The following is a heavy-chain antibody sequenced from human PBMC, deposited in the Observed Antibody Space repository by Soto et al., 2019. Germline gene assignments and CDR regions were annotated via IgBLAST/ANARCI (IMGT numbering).Heavy chain of an antibody. Sequence: QVQLVESGGGVVQPGTSVTLSCAASGFTFSNYAMHWVRQAPGKGLEWVAAMSFDGTRYYADSVKGRSTISRDSARNTVFLQTCGLRVDDTALYYCTRGRPLPSMNTGDEPLDIWGQGTMVTVSS. D-gene: IGHD3-16*01. CDR1: GFTFSNYA. CDR2: MSFDGTR. J-gene: IGHJ3*02. V-gene: IGHV3-30*03. CDR3: TRGRPLPSMNTGDEPLDI.